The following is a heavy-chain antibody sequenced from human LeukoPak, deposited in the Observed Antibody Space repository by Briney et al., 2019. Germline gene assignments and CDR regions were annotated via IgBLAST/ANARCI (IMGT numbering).Heavy chain of an antibody. J-gene: IGHJ4*02. CDR1: GFPFSSYW. Sequence: GGSLRLSCAASGFPFSSYWMHWVRQAPGKGLVWVSLINSDGSTTNYADSVKGRFTVSRDNAENTLYLQMNSLRAEDTAVYYCARDRTYGIDYWGQGTPVTVSS. V-gene: IGHV3-74*01. CDR2: INSDGSTT. CDR3: ARDRTYGIDY. D-gene: IGHD3-10*01.